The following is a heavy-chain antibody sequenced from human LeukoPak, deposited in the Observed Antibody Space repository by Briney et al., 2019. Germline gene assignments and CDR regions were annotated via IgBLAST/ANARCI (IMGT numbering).Heavy chain of an antibody. V-gene: IGHV4-38-2*01. J-gene: IGHJ4*02. D-gene: IGHD3-16*01. CDR1: GYSISSGYY. CDR3: ARRWGWYFDY. Sequence: ASETPSLTCAVSGYSISSGYYWGWIRQPPGKGLEWIGSIYHSGSTYYNPSLKSRVTISVDTSKNQFSLKLSSVTAADTAVYYCARRWGWYFDYWGQGTLVTVSS. CDR2: IYHSGST.